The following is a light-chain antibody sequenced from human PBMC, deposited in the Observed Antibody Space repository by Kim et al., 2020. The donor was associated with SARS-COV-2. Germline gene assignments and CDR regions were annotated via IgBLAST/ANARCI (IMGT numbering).Light chain of an antibody. V-gene: IGKV3-20*01. Sequence: PPGERAPLSCRASQSVSSNYLAWYQQKPGQAPRLFMFGASTRAAGVPDRFSGSGSGTDFTLTISRLEPEDFAVYFCQQYGGSPITFGQGTRLEIK. J-gene: IGKJ5*01. CDR1: QSVSSNY. CDR2: GAS. CDR3: QQYGGSPIT.